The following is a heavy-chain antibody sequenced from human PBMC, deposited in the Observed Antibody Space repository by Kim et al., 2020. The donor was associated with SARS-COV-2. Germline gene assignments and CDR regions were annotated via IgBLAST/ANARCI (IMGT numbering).Heavy chain of an antibody. V-gene: IGHV3-73*01. CDR1: GFTFSGSA. D-gene: IGHD6-6*01. CDR2: IRSKANSYAT. CDR3: TRRPSSSSPFDY. Sequence: GGSLRLSCAASGFTFSGSAMHWVRQASGKGLEWVGRIRSKANSYATAYAASVKGRFTISRDDSKNTAYLQMNSLKTEDTAVYYCTRRPSSSSPFDYWGQGTLVTVSS. J-gene: IGHJ4*02.